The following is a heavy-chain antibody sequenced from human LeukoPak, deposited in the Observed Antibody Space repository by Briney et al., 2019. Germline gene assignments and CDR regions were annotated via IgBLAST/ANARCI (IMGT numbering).Heavy chain of an antibody. J-gene: IGHJ3*02. CDR1: GGSISIYY. D-gene: IGHD3-22*01. V-gene: IGHV4-59*01. Sequence: SETLSLTCTVSGGSISIYYWSWIRQPPGKGLEWIGYINYSGSTNYNPSLKSRVTISVDTSKNQFSLKLASVTAADTAVYYCARQSYYYDSSGYYSPEGAFDIWGQGTMVTVSS. CDR3: ARQSYYYDSSGYYSPEGAFDI. CDR2: INYSGST.